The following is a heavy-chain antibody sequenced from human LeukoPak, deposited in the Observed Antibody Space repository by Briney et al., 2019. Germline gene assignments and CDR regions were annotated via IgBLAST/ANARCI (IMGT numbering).Heavy chain of an antibody. V-gene: IGHV4-31*03. J-gene: IGHJ4*02. CDR2: IYYSGST. Sequence: PSQTLSLTCTVSGGSISSGDYYWSWIRQHPGKGLEWIGYIYYSGSTYYNPSLKSRVTISVDTSKNQFSLKLSSVTAADTAVYYCAVKSIRLEGSTYYYDSSGYFLPFDYWGQGTLVTVSS. D-gene: IGHD3-22*01. CDR1: GGSISSGDYY. CDR3: AVKSIRLEGSTYYYDSSGYFLPFDY.